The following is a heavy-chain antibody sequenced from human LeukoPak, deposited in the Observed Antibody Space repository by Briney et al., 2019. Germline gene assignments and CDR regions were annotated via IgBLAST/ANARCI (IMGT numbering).Heavy chain of an antibody. CDR1: GFTFSSYG. Sequence: GGSLRLSCAASGFTFSSYGMHWVRQAPGKGLEWVAVISYDGSNKYYADSVKGRFTISRDNSKNTLYLQMNSLRAEDTAVYYCAKDRIAVAGSFDYWGQGTLVTVSS. CDR3: AKDRIAVAGSFDY. CDR2: ISYDGSNK. V-gene: IGHV3-30*18. D-gene: IGHD6-19*01. J-gene: IGHJ4*02.